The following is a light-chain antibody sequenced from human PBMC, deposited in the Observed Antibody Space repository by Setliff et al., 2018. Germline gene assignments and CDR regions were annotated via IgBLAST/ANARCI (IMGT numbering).Light chain of an antibody. Sequence: QSVLTQPPSVSGAPGQRVTISCTGSSSNIGAAYDVHWYQHLPGTAPKLLIFANSNQPSGVPDRFSGSKSGTSASLAITGLQSEDDGDYYCAAWDDILKAVIFGGGTKVTVL. CDR2: ANS. CDR1: SSNIGAAYD. V-gene: IGLV1-40*01. CDR3: AAWDDILKAVI. J-gene: IGLJ2*01.